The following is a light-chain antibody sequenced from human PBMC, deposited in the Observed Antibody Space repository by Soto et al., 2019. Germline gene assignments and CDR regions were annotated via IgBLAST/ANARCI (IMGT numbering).Light chain of an antibody. Sequence: DIQMTQSPSSLSASVGDSVTITCRASQNISNYVNWYQQKPGKAPKLLVYAASSLQSGVPSRFSGSGSGTDFTLTISSLQPEDFATYYCQQSYSTPFTFGPGTKVDIK. CDR3: QQSYSTPFT. J-gene: IGKJ3*01. CDR2: AAS. CDR1: QNISNY. V-gene: IGKV1-39*01.